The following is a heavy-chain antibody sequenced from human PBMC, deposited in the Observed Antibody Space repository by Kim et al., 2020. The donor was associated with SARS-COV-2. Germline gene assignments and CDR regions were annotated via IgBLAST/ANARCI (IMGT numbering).Heavy chain of an antibody. CDR3: AKSTTVVVIDY. Sequence: YYADSVKGRFTISRDNSKNTLYLQMNSLRAEDTAVYYCAKSTTVVVIDYWGQGTLVTVSS. V-gene: IGHV3-23*01. J-gene: IGHJ4*02. D-gene: IGHD4-17*01.